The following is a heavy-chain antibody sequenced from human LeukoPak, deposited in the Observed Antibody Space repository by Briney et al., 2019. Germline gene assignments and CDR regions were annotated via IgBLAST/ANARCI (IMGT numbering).Heavy chain of an antibody. Sequence: SETLSLTRTVSGGSISSYYWTWIRQPPGKGLEWIGYIYHSGSTNYDPSLKSRVTISVDTSKNQFSLKLGSVTAADTAVYYCARGVWPSAYYYYGMDVWGQGTTVTVSS. J-gene: IGHJ6*02. V-gene: IGHV4-59*01. CDR2: IYHSGST. CDR3: ARGVWPSAYYYYGMDV. CDR1: GGSISSYY. D-gene: IGHD3-16*01.